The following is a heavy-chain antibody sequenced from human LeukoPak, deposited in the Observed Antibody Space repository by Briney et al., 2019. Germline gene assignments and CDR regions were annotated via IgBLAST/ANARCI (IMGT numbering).Heavy chain of an antibody. V-gene: IGHV3-23*01. Sequence: GGSLRLSCAASGFTFSSYSMNWVRQAPGKGLEWVSAISGSGGSTYYADSVKGRFTISRDNSKNTLYLQMNSLRAEDTAVYYCANHESYYDYVWGSYPIDIWGQGTMVTVSS. CDR3: ANHESYYDYVWGSYPIDI. CDR2: ISGSGGST. J-gene: IGHJ3*02. CDR1: GFTFSSYS. D-gene: IGHD3-16*02.